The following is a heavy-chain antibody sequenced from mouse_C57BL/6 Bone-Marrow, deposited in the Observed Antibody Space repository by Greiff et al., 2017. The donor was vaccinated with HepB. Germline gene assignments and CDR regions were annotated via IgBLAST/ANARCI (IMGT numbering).Heavy chain of an antibody. V-gene: IGHV1-82*01. CDR3: AVYGNYDY. CDR2: IYPGDGGT. Sequence: QVQLKQSGPELVKPGASVKISCKASGYAFSSSWMNWVKQRPGKGLEWIGRIYPGDGGTNYTGKFKGKATLTADKSSSTAYMQLSSLTSEDSAVYFWAVYGNYDYWGQGTALTVSS. J-gene: IGHJ2*01. D-gene: IGHD2-1*01. CDR1: GYAFSSSW.